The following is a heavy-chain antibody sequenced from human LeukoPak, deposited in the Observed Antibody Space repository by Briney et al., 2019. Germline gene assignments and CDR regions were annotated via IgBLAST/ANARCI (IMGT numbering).Heavy chain of an antibody. CDR2: ISGSGDRT. CDR3: AKDRIPVAGRQDIWDF. V-gene: IGHV3-23*01. CDR1: GFIFSSYA. D-gene: IGHD6-19*01. J-gene: IGHJ4*02. Sequence: GGSLRLSCAASGFIFSSYAMTWVRQAPGKGLRWVSGISGSGDRTYYADSVKGRFTISRDNSKNTLYLQMDSLTDDDSAVYYCAKDRIPVAGRQDIWDFWGQGALVTVSS.